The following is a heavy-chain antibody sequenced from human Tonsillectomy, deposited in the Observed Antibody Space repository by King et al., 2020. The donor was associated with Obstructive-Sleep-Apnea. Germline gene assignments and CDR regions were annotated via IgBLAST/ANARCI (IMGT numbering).Heavy chain of an antibody. CDR3: ARDPPTQSGGSWNGGDAFDA. V-gene: IGHV3-53*04. D-gene: IGHD1-1*01. Sequence: VQLVESGGGLVQPGGSLRLSCAASGFTVSSNYMSWVRQAPGKGLEWVSVIYSGGSTYYADSVKGRFTISRHNSENTLYLQMNSLRPEDTAVYYCARDPPTQSGGSWNGGDAFDAGGQGTLVSVSS. CDR1: GFTVSSNY. CDR2: IYSGGST. J-gene: IGHJ3*01.